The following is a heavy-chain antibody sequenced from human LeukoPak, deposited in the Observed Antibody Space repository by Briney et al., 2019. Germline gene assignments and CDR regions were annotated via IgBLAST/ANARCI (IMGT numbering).Heavy chain of an antibody. CDR2: VYYTGST. J-gene: IGHJ4*02. Sequence: SETLSLTCTVSGGSISSYYWSWIRQSPGKGLEWFGSVYYTGSTAYNPSLQSRVTISVDTSKNQFSLKLTSATAADTAVYFCARRREFSTSFDYWGQGTLVTVSS. D-gene: IGHD6-6*01. V-gene: IGHV4-59*01. CDR1: GGSISSYY. CDR3: ARRREFSTSFDY.